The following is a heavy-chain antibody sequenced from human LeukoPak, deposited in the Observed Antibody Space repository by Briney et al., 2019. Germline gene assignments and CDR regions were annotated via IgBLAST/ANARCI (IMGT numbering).Heavy chain of an antibody. CDR1: GFTFSSYW. J-gene: IGHJ3*02. CDR3: ARDPRNGRRLWSDAFDI. V-gene: IGHV3-48*04. Sequence: GGSLRLSCAASGFTFSSYWMSWVHQAPGKGLEWVSYISSSGNTIYHADSVKGRFTISRDNAKNSLYLQMNSLRAEDTAVYYCARDPRNGRRLWSDAFDIWGQGTMVTVSS. CDR2: ISSSGNTI. D-gene: IGHD4/OR15-4a*01.